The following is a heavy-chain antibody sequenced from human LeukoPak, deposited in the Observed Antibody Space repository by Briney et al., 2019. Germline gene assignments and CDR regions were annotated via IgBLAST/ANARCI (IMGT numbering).Heavy chain of an antibody. D-gene: IGHD6-13*01. Sequence: GASVKVSCKASGYTFTSYDINWVRQATGQGLEWMGWMNPNSGNTGYAQKFQGRVTITRNTSISTAYMELSSLRSEDTAVYYCASDHLSIAATGMRYWGQGTLVTVSS. CDR1: GYTFTSYD. CDR2: MNPNSGNT. CDR3: ASDHLSIAATGMRY. V-gene: IGHV1-8*03. J-gene: IGHJ4*02.